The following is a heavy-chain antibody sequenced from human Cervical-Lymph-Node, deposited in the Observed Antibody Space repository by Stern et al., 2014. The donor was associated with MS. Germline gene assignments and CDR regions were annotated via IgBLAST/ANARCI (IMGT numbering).Heavy chain of an antibody. V-gene: IGHV4-31*03. D-gene: IGHD2-2*01. CDR1: GGSISSGGYY. Sequence: QLQLQESGPGLVKPSQTLSLTCPVSGGSISSGGYYWSWIRQHPGKGLEWIGYIYYSGSTYYNPSLKSRVTISVDTSKNQFSLKLSSVTAADTAVYYCARVSGDCSSTSCPSDYWGQGTLVTVSS. CDR2: IYYSGST. J-gene: IGHJ4*02. CDR3: ARVSGDCSSTSCPSDY.